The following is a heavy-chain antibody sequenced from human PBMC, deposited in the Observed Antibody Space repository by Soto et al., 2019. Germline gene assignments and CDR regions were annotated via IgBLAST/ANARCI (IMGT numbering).Heavy chain of an antibody. V-gene: IGHV3-30*18. D-gene: IGHD4-4*01. J-gene: IGHJ5*02. CDR3: AKGEHDYSNYVGDWFDP. CDR2: ISYDGSNK. CDR1: GFTFSSYG. Sequence: PGGSLRLSCAASGFTFSSYGMHWVRQAPGKGLEWVAVISYDGSNKYYADSVKGRFTISRDNSKNTLYLQMNSLRAEDTAVYYCAKGEHDYSNYVGDWFDPWGQGTLVTVSS.